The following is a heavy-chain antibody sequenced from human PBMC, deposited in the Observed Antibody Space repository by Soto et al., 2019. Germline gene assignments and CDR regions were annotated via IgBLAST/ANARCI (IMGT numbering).Heavy chain of an antibody. CDR3: ARAAFIAARRLDY. CDR1: GGSISSYY. Sequence: SETLSLTCTVSGGSISSYYWSWIRQPPGKGLEWIGDINYIVSTNYNPSLKSRVTISVDMSKNQFSLKLSSVTAADTAVYYCARAAFIAARRLDYWGQGTLVTVSS. CDR2: INYIVST. J-gene: IGHJ4*02. V-gene: IGHV4-59*12. D-gene: IGHD6-6*01.